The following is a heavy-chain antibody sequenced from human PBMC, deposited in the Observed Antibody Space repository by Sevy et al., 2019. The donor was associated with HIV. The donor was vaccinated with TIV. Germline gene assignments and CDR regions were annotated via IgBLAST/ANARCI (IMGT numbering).Heavy chain of an antibody. CDR1: GFTFSNYS. D-gene: IGHD1-1*01. CDR2: ISSSSRTI. CDR3: AREDSKNWRYFDY. V-gene: IGHV3-48*01. Sequence: GGSLRLSCAASGFTFSNYSMTWVRQAPGKGLEWISYISSSSRTIYNADSVKGRFTISRDNAKNSLYLQMNSLRAEDTAVYYCAREDSKNWRYFDYWGQGTLVTVSS. J-gene: IGHJ4*02.